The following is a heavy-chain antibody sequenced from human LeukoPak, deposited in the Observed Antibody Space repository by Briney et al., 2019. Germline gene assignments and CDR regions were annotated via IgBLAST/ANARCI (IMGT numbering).Heavy chain of an antibody. CDR2: INHSGST. CDR1: GGSFSDYY. Sequence: SETLSLTCAVYGGSFSDYYWNWIRQSPGKGLEWIGEINHSGSTNYNPSLKSRVTISVDTPKNQFSLKLSSVTAADTAVYYCARDYDSSGYVDYWGQGTLVTVSS. D-gene: IGHD3-22*01. CDR3: ARDYDSSGYVDY. V-gene: IGHV4-34*01. J-gene: IGHJ4*02.